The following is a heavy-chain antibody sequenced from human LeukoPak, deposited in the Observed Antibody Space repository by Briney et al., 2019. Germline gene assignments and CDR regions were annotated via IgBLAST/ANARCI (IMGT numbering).Heavy chain of an antibody. Sequence: GSLRLSCAASGFTFSSYWMSWVRQAPGKGLEWVANIKQDGSGKYYVDSVKGRFTISRDNAKNSLYLQMNSLRAEDTAVYYCARELAVAGLNDWFDPWGQGTLVTVSS. D-gene: IGHD6-19*01. J-gene: IGHJ5*02. CDR3: ARELAVAGLNDWFDP. V-gene: IGHV3-7*01. CDR1: GFTFSSYW. CDR2: IKQDGSGK.